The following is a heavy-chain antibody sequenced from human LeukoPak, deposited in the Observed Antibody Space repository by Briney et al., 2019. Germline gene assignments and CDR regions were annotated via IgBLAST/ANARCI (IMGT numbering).Heavy chain of an antibody. CDR2: ISSSGSTI. CDR3: AKDYEPLVGVHRWGDWFDP. D-gene: IGHD1-26*01. J-gene: IGHJ5*02. CDR1: GFTFSSYE. V-gene: IGHV3-48*03. Sequence: GGSLRLSCAASGFTFSSYEMNWARQAPGKGLEWVSYISSSGSTIYYADSVKGRFTISRDNAKNSLYLQMNSLRAEDTAVYYCAKDYEPLVGVHRWGDWFDPWGQGTLVTVSS.